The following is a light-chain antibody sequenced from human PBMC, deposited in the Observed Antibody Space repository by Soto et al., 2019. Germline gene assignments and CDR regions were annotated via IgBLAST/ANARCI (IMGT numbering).Light chain of an antibody. V-gene: IGKV3-11*01. J-gene: IGKJ1*01. CDR1: QSVSSH. CDR3: QQRSNWTPWT. CDR2: DAS. Sequence: EIVLTQSPATLSLSPGERATLSCRASQSVSSHLAWYQQKPGQAPRLLIYDASNRDTGIPARFSGSGSGTDFTLTISSLEPEDCAVYYGQQRSNWTPWTFGQGTKVEI.